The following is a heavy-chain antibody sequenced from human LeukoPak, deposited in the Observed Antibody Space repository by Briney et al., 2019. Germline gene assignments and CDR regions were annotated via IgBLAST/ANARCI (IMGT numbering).Heavy chain of an antibody. J-gene: IGHJ4*02. V-gene: IGHV3-30*02. D-gene: IGHD2-15*01. Sequence: PGGSLRLSCAASGFTFSTYGMHWVRQAPGKGLEWVAFIRYDESNKYYAVSVKGRFTISRDNSKNTLYLQMNSLRAEDTAVYYCAKEGQTYCIDYWGQGTLVTVSS. CDR3: AKEGQTYCIDY. CDR2: IRYDESNK. CDR1: GFTFSTYG.